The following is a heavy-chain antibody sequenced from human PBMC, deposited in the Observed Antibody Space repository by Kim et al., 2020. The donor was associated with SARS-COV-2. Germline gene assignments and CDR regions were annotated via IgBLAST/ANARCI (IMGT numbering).Heavy chain of an antibody. CDR2: TDPSGDT. CDR1: VGSFSGYF. CDR3: ARQGSGSGTHVALHI. J-gene: IGHJ3*02. D-gene: IGHD3-10*01. Sequence: SETLSLTCAVYVGSFSGYFWTWVRQVPGKGLEWIGETDPSGDTRYNPSLQSRVTILVDKSKNQFSLRLISGISADTAVYYCARQGSGSGTHVALHIWG. V-gene: IGHV4-34*01.